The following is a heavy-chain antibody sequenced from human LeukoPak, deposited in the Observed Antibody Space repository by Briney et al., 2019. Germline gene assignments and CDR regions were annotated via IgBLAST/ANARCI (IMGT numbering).Heavy chain of an antibody. J-gene: IGHJ4*02. CDR1: GASINSDNHY. Sequence: SQTLSLTCSASGASINSDNHYWSWIRQSPGKGLEWLGSYHSGSTDYSPSLRSRLTMSVDTSKNQFSLKVNSVTAADTAVYYCVRDQVSSWCYFWGQGTLVTVSS. CDR3: VRDQVSSWCYF. D-gene: IGHD6-13*01. CDR2: YHSGST. V-gene: IGHV4-30-4*01.